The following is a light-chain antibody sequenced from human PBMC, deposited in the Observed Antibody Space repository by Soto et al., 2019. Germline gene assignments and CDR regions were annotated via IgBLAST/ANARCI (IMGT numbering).Light chain of an antibody. Sequence: QSALTHPPSASGSPGQSVTISCTGTSSDVGGYNYVSWYQQHPGKAPKLMIYEVSKRPSGVPDRFSGSKSGNTASLTVSGLQPKDEADYYCSSYAGSNKSVFGTGTKVTV. V-gene: IGLV2-8*01. CDR3: SSYAGSNKSV. CDR1: SSDVGGYNY. J-gene: IGLJ1*01. CDR2: EVS.